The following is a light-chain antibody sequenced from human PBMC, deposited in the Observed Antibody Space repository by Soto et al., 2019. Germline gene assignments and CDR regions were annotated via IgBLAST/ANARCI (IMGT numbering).Light chain of an antibody. J-gene: IGKJ4*01. V-gene: IGKV3-20*01. CDR3: QQYVTLPLT. Sequence: EIVLTQSPGSLSLSPGERATLSCRASQSVTSTSFAWYQQKPGQAPRLLIYDTSTRATGIPERFSGSGSGTDLTLTISRLEPEDFAVYYCQQYVTLPLTFGGGTKVEIK. CDR1: QSVTSTS. CDR2: DTS.